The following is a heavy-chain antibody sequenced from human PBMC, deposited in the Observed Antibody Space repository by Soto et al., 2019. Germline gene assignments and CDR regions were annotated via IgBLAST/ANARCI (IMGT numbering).Heavy chain of an antibody. CDR3: AISPRIAAAGITYHYYYTDV. V-gene: IGHV3-9*01. CDR1: GFTFHDYA. J-gene: IGHJ6*03. CDR2: ITWNGGSM. Sequence: EVQLVESGGGLVQPGRSLRLSCAASGFTFHDYAIHWVRQAPGKGLEWVSGITWNGGSMGYADSVQGRFSISTDNTRNSLYLQMKRLRAVDTALYYCAISPRIAAAGITYHYYYTDVWGKGTGINVS. D-gene: IGHD6-13*01.